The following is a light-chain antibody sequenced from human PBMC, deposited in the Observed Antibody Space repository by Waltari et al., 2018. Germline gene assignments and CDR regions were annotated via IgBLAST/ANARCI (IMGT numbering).Light chain of an antibody. CDR3: SSYAGSSKGV. V-gene: IGLV2-23*02. Sequence: QSALTQPASVSGSPGQSITVPCTGTSTDVGNSNRVSWYQQHPGNAPKLMIYAVSKRPPGVSDRFSGSKSGDMASLTISGLQPEDEAEYFCSSYAGSSKGVFGGGTKVTVL. J-gene: IGLJ2*01. CDR1: STDVGNSNR. CDR2: AVS.